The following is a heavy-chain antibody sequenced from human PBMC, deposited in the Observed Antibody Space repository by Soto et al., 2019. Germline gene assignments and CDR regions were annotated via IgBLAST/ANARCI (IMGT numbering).Heavy chain of an antibody. CDR1: GFTFSSYW. Sequence: EVQLVESGGGLVQPGGSLRLSCAASGFTFSSYWMSWVRQAPGKGLEWVANIKQDGSEKYYVDSVKGRFTISRDNAKNSLYLQMNSLRAEDTAVYYCARGPLRYLDWFDWFDPWGQGTLVTVSS. D-gene: IGHD3-9*01. V-gene: IGHV3-7*05. CDR3: ARGPLRYLDWFDWFDP. CDR2: IKQDGSEK. J-gene: IGHJ5*02.